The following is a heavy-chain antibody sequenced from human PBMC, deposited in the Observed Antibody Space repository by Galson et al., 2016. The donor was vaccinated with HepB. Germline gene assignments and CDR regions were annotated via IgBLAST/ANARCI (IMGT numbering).Heavy chain of an antibody. Sequence: SLRLSCAASGFSFSNFAMSWVRQAPGKGLVWVSRLNGAGGDTSYADSVKGRFTISTDNAKNTLYLQMNSLSAEDTAVYYCARRAMYSRSSTYYYGMDVWGQGTTVTVSS. J-gene: IGHJ6*02. CDR3: ARRAMYSRSSTYYYGMDV. CDR2: LNGAGGDT. D-gene: IGHD6-13*01. CDR1: GFSFSNFA. V-gene: IGHV3-74*01.